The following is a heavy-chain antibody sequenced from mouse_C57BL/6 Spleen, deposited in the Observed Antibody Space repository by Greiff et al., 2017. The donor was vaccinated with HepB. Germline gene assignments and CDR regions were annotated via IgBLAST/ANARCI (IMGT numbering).Heavy chain of an antibody. CDR3: ARGIVGDWYFDV. CDR2: IWTGGGT. V-gene: IGHV2-9-1*01. D-gene: IGHD1-1*01. J-gene: IGHJ1*03. CDR1: GFSLTSYA. Sequence: QVQLQQSGPGLVAPSQSLSITCTVSGFSLTSYAISWVRQPPGKGLEWLGVIWTGGGTNYNSNLKSRLSISKDNSNSQVFLIMNSLQTDDTAKYYCARGIVGDWYFDVWGTGTTVTVSS.